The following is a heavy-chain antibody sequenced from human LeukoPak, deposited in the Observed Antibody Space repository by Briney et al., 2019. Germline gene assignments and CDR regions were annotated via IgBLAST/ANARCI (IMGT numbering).Heavy chain of an antibody. V-gene: IGHV4-61*05. Sequence: SETLSLTCTVSGGSISSTTYYWGWIRQPPGKGLEWIGRIYTSGSTNYNPSLKSRVTMSVDTSKNQFSLKLSSVTAADTAVYYCARVREWLGYYFDYWGQGTLVTVSS. D-gene: IGHD6-19*01. CDR1: GGSISSTTYY. J-gene: IGHJ4*02. CDR3: ARVREWLGYYFDY. CDR2: IYTSGST.